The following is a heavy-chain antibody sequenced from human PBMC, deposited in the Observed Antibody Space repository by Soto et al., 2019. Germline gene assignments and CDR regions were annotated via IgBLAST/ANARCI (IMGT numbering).Heavy chain of an antibody. J-gene: IGHJ4*02. CDR1: GGTFSSYG. CDR3: ASDPPSFGYGSLDY. D-gene: IGHD3-10*01. V-gene: IGHV1-69*01. CDR2: IIPIFGTP. Sequence: QVQLVQSGAEVKRPGSSVKVSCKASGGTFSSYGINWVRQAPGQGLERLGGIIPIFGTPNYAQKFQARLTITADEPTSTAYMELTSLRSDDTAVYYCASDPPSFGYGSLDYWGQGTLVTVSS.